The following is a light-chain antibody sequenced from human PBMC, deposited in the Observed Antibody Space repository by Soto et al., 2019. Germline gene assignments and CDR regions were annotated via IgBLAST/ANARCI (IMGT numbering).Light chain of an antibody. V-gene: IGLV2-23*03. J-gene: IGLJ2*01. CDR1: TSDVGSYNL. CDR2: EGS. Sequence: QSALTQPASVSGSPGQSITISCTGTTSDVGSYNLVSWYQQQPGKAPKLMIYEGSKRPSGVSNRFSGSKSGNTASLTISGLQAEDDADYYCFSYAGSSTFDVVFGGGTKLTVL. CDR3: FSYAGSSTFDVV.